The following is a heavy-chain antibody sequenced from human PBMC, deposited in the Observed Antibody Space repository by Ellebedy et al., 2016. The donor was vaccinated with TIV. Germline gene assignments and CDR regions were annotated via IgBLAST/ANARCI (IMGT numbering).Heavy chain of an antibody. V-gene: IGHV4-39*01. Sequence: SETLSLTCTVSGDSISRSSYYWGWIRQPPQKGLEWIGSIYYTGSTFYNPSLKSRVTISVDKSKSQFSLRLTSVTAADTAVYCCARWFGELLYVRWFDPWGQGTLVTVSP. J-gene: IGHJ5*02. CDR2: IYYTGST. CDR1: GDSISRSSYY. CDR3: ARWFGELLYVRWFDP. D-gene: IGHD3-10*01.